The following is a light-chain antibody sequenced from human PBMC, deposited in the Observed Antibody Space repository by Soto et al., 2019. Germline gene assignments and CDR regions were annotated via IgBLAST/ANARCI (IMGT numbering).Light chain of an antibody. V-gene: IGKV3-20*01. CDR1: XXLHSNF. CDR3: HQSGSSPLT. Sequence: PATLSLSPXXXXTLSXXXXXXLHSNFLVWYQQNPGQAPRLLISSASRRATGIPDRFSGSGSGTDFSLTISRLDPEDFAVYYCHQSGSSPLTFGPGTKV. CDR2: SAS. J-gene: IGKJ3*01.